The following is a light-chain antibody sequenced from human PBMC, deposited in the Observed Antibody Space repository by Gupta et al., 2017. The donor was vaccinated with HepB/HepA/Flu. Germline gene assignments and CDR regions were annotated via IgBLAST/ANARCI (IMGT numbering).Light chain of an antibody. V-gene: IGLV3-25*03. J-gene: IGLJ2*01. CDR3: QSADSSGTPVV. CDR2: KDS. Sequence: SYELTQPPSVSVSPGQTARLTCSGDALPKQYAYWYQQKPGQAPVLVIYKDSERPSGIPERFSGSSSGTTVTLTISGVQAEDEADYYCQSADSSGTPVVFGRGTKLTVL. CDR1: ALPKQY.